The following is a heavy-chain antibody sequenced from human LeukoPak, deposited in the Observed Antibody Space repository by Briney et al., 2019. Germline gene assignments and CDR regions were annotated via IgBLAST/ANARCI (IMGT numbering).Heavy chain of an antibody. D-gene: IGHD1-26*01. J-gene: IGHJ6*03. V-gene: IGHV3-7*01. CDR2: IKQDGSEK. CDR1: GFTFSSYW. Sequence: GGSLRLSCAASGFTFSSYWMSWVRQAPGKGLEWVANIKQDGSEKYYVDSVKGRFTISRDNAKNSLYLQMNSLRAEDTAVYYCAREEVGIVGATDPSYYMDVWGKGTTVTVSS. CDR3: AREEVGIVGATDPSYYMDV.